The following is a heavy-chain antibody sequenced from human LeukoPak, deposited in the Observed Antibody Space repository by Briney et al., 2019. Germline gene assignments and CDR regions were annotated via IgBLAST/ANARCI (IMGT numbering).Heavy chain of an antibody. CDR1: GFIFSDSTLSS. CDR2: IGSRTDSYAT. J-gene: IGHJ4*02. V-gene: IGHV3-73*01. Sequence: GGSLRLSCAASGFIFSDSTLSSVYWVRQASGNGLEWVGRIGSRTDSYATAYAVSVKGRFTISRDDSKNTAYLQMNSLKIEDTAVYYCSEPITTGTGYWGQGTLVTVSP. CDR3: SEPITTGTGY. D-gene: IGHD6-13*01.